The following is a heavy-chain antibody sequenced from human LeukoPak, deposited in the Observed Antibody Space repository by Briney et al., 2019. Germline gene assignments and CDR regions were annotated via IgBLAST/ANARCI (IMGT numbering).Heavy chain of an antibody. V-gene: IGHV4-31*03. D-gene: IGHD2/OR15-2a*01. J-gene: IGHJ5*02. CDR2: IYYSGST. CDR3: ARDKNFFSNWFDP. Sequence: SETLSLTCTVSGGSISSDGYYWSWIRQHPGKGLESIGYIYYSGSTYYNPSLKSRVTISVDTSKNQFSLKLSSVTAADTAVYYCARDKNFFSNWFDPWGQGTLVTVSS. CDR1: GGSISSDGYY.